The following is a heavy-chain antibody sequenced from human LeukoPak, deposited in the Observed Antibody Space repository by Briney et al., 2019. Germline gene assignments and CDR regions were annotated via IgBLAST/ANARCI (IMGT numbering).Heavy chain of an antibody. CDR2: INPSGGST. V-gene: IGHV1-46*01. J-gene: IGHJ4*02. CDR3: ARERDIVVVPAAPTPLLY. D-gene: IGHD2-2*01. CDR1: GYTLTCYY. Sequence: ASVKVSCKASGYTLTCYYMHWVRQAPGQGLEWMGIINPSGGSTSYAQKFQGRVTMTRDMSTSTVYMELSSLRSEDTAVYYCARERDIVVVPAAPTPLLYWGQGTLVTVSS.